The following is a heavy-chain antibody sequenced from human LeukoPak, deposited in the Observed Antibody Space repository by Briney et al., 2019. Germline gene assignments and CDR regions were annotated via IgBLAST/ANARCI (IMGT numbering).Heavy chain of an antibody. CDR2: IWYDGSNK. Sequence: PGGSLRLSCAASGFTFSSYGMHWVRQAPGRGLEWVAVIWYDGSNKYYADSVKGRFTISRDNSKNTLYLQMNSLRAEDTAVYYCAKGSNPRDYYDSSGYYYLDAFDIWGQGTMVTVSS. CDR1: GFTFSSYG. V-gene: IGHV3-30*02. CDR3: AKGSNPRDYYDSSGYYYLDAFDI. D-gene: IGHD3-22*01. J-gene: IGHJ3*02.